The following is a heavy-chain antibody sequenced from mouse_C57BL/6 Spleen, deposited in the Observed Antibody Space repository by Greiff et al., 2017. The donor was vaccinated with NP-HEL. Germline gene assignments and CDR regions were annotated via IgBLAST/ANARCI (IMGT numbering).Heavy chain of an antibody. J-gene: IGHJ4*01. CDR2: IDPSDSYT. CDR1: GYTFTSYW. Sequence: QVHVKQPGAELVRPGTSVKLSCKASGYTFTSYWMHWVKQRPGQGLEWIGVIDPSDSYTNYNQKFKGKATLTVDTSSSTAYMQLSSLTSEDSAVYYCARGTAQATGAMDYWGQGTSVTVSS. D-gene: IGHD3-2*02. CDR3: ARGTAQATGAMDY. V-gene: IGHV1-59*01.